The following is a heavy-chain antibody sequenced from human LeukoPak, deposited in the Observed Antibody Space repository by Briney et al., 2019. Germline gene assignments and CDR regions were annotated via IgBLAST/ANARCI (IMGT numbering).Heavy chain of an antibody. CDR3: ARGYCSSTSCYRGAY. CDR1: GGSFSGYY. Sequence: SETLSLTCAVYGGSFSGYYWSWIRQPPGKGLEWIGEINHSGSTNYNPSLKSRVTISVDTSKNQFSLKLSSVTAADTAVYYCARGYCSSTSCYRGAYWGQGTLVTVSS. J-gene: IGHJ4*02. V-gene: IGHV4-34*01. CDR2: INHSGST. D-gene: IGHD2-2*01.